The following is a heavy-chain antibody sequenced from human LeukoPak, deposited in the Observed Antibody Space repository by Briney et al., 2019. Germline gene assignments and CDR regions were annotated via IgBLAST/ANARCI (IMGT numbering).Heavy chain of an antibody. J-gene: IGHJ4*02. Sequence: GGSLRLSCAASGFTFSSYAMNWVRQAPGKGLEWVSGITSSGDSTNYADSVKGRFTISRDNSKNTLYLQMNSLRAEDTAIYYCAKSSGPTYYFDYWGQGILVTVFS. V-gene: IGHV3-23*01. CDR1: GFTFSSYA. CDR2: ITSSGDST. CDR3: AKSSGPTYYFDY. D-gene: IGHD6-19*01.